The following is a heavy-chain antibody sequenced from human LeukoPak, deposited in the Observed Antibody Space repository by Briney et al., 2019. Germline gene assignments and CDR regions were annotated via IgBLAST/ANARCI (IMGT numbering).Heavy chain of an antibody. V-gene: IGHV3-30*18. J-gene: IGHJ4*02. CDR3: AKGYTVTGRFDY. D-gene: IGHD4-17*01. CDR1: GFTFSSYV. Sequence: GGSLRLSCAASGFTFSSYVMHWVRQAPGKGLEWVAVISFDGSNEYFADSVKGRFTISRDNSKNTLYLQMNSLRAEDTAVYYCAKGYTVTGRFDYWGQGTWSPSPQ. CDR2: ISFDGSNE.